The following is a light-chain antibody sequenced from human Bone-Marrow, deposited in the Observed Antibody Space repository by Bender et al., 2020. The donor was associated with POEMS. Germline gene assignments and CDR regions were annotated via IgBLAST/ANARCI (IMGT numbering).Light chain of an antibody. CDR1: YSDIGSYKY. CDR3: SAYIISRTLVL. J-gene: IGLJ2*01. Sequence: QSALTQPASVSGSPGQSITISCIGTYSDIGSYKYVSWFQQQPGRAPKLLIYDVDIRPSGVSIRFSGSKSGNTASLTISGLQAEDEADYYCSAYIISRTLVLFGKGTKLTVL. V-gene: IGLV2-14*03. CDR2: DVD.